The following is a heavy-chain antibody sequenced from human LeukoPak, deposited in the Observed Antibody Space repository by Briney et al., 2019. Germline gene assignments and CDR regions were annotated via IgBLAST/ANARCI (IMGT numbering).Heavy chain of an antibody. J-gene: IGHJ6*03. V-gene: IGHV1-18*01. CDR2: ISAYNGNT. D-gene: IGHD6-19*01. CDR1: GYTFTSYG. CDR3: ARAGSRLLKSQPGIAVAGDLDPYYYYYMDV. Sequence: GASVKVSCKASGYTFTSYGISWVRQAPGQGLEWMGWISAYNGNTNYAQKLQGRVTMTTDTSTSTAYMELRSLRSDDTAVYYCARAGSRLLKSQPGIAVAGDLDPYYYYYMDVWGKGTTVTISS.